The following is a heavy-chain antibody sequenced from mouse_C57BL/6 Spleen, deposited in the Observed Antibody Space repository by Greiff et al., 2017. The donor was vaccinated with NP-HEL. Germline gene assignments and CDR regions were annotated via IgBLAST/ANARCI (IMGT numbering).Heavy chain of an antibody. CDR2: IHPGSGST. CDR1: GYTFTSYW. V-gene: IGHV1-55*01. Sequence: QVQLQQPGAELVKPGASVKMSCKASGYTFTSYWITWVKQRPGQGLEWIGDIHPGSGSTNYNEKFKSKATLTVDTSSSTAYMQLSSLTSEDSAVYYCARFGEGGPWFAYWGQGTLVTVSA. CDR3: ARFGEGGPWFAY. J-gene: IGHJ3*01.